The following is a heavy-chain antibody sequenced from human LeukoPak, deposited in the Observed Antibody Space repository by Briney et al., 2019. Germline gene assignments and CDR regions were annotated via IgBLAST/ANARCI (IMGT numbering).Heavy chain of an antibody. CDR3: TAARYYYAVDI. V-gene: IGHV5-51*01. Sequence: GESLKISFKGSGYSFPTYWIGWVRQMPGKGLEWVGIMYPGDSDTRYSPSFQGQVTISADKSISTVYLQWSSLKASDTAIYYCTAARYYYAVDIWGQGTTVTVSS. J-gene: IGHJ6*02. CDR2: MYPGDSDT. CDR1: GYSFPTYW. D-gene: IGHD6-6*01.